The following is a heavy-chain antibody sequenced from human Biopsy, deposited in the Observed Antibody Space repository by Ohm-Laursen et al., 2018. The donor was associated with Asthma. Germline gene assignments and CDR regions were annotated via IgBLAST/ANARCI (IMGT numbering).Heavy chain of an antibody. J-gene: IGHJ4*02. CDR1: GGSLSGYY. V-gene: IGHV2-70*16. CDR2: IDWDDDK. Sequence: TLSLTCTVSGGSLSGYYWSWIRQSPGKGLEWVARIDWDDDKFYSASLKTRLTISKDTSKNQVVLTMTTMDPVDTATYYCAREQQLGNFDYWGQGTLVTVSS. D-gene: IGHD6-13*01. CDR3: AREQQLGNFDY.